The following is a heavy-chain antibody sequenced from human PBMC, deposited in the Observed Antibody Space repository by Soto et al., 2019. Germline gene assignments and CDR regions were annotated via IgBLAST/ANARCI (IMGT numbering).Heavy chain of an antibody. J-gene: IGHJ4*02. CDR2: ISSSGTTI. V-gene: IGHV3-11*01. CDR3: AGERLRTGDY. Sequence: AGGSLRLSCAASGFTFSDYYMSWIRQAPGKGLEWVSYISSSGTTIYHADSVKGRFTISRDNAKNSLYLQMNSLRAEDTAVYYCAGERLRTGDYWGQGTLVTVSS. D-gene: IGHD3-3*01. CDR1: GFTFSDYY.